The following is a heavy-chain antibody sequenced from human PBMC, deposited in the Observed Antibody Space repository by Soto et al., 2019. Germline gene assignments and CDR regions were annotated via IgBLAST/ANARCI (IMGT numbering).Heavy chain of an antibody. CDR3: ARSIVVVTALDY. V-gene: IGHV1-3*01. CDR1: GYTFTSYA. CDR2: INAGNGNT. J-gene: IGHJ4*02. D-gene: IGHD2-21*02. Sequence: QVQLVQSGAEVKKPGASVKVSCKASGYTFTSYAMHWVRQAPGQRLEWMGWINAGNGNTKYSQKFQGRVTITGDTSASTAYRELSSLRSEDTAVYYCARSIVVVTALDYWGQGTLVTVSS.